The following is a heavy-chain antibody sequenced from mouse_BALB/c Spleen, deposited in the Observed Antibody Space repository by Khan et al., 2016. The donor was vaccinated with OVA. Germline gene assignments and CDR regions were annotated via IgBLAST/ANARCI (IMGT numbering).Heavy chain of an antibody. D-gene: IGHD2-12*01. J-gene: IGHJ4*01. CDR2: INTFSGEP. CDR3: ERPPWVCNSLDH. CDR1: GYTFTNYG. Sequence: QIQLVQSGPEMKKPGETVKISCKASGYTFTNYGMNWVKQSPGKALKWMGWINTFSGEPTYADDFKGRFTFSLETSASTASLQITNLTYEDTATYFCERPPWVCNSLDHWGQGTSGTVSS. V-gene: IGHV9-3-1*01.